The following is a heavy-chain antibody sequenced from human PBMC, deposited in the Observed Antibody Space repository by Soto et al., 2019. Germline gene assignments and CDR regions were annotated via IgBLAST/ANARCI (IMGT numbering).Heavy chain of an antibody. V-gene: IGHV3-21*01. CDR3: ATWGSAAAGSIDY. J-gene: IGHJ4*02. CDR1: GFTFSSYS. CDR2: ISSSSSYI. Sequence: GGSLRLSCAASGFTFSSYSMNWVRQAPGKGLEWVSSISSSSSYIYYADSVKGRFTISRDNAKNSLYLQMNSLRAEDTAVYYCATWGSAAAGSIDYWGQGTLVTVSS. D-gene: IGHD6-13*01.